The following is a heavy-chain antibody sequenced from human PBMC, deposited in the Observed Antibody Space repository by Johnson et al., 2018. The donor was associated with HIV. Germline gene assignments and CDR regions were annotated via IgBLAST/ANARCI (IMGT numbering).Heavy chain of an antibody. J-gene: IGHJ3*02. Sequence: QVQLVESGGSLVQPGGSLRLSCAASGFTFSGFWMTWVRQAPGKVLEWVAFIRYDGTKKYYANSVKGRFTISRDNSKNTLYLQMGSLRAEDMAVYYCARGWELLTPAFDIWGQGTMVTVSS. V-gene: IGHV3-30*02. D-gene: IGHD1-26*01. CDR1: GFTFSGFW. CDR3: ARGWELLTPAFDI. CDR2: IRYDGTKK.